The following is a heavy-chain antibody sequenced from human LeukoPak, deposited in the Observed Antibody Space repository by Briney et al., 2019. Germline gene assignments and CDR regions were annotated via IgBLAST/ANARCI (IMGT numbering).Heavy chain of an antibody. CDR3: AHRKNYYDSSVFDN. Sequence: SGPTLVNPTQTLTLTCTFSGFSLNTRGVGVGWIRQPPGRALEWLALIYWDDDRRYSPSLKSRLTITKDTSKNQVVLTMTIMDPVDTATYFCAHRKNYYDSSVFDNWGQGTLVTVSS. D-gene: IGHD3-22*01. CDR1: GFSLNTRGVG. V-gene: IGHV2-5*02. J-gene: IGHJ4*02. CDR2: IYWDDDR.